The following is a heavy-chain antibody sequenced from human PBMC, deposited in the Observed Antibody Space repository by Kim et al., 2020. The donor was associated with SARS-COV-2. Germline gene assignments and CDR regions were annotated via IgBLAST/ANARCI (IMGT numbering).Heavy chain of an antibody. V-gene: IGHV3-23*01. J-gene: IGHJ6*02. CDR3: AKSYGEYYYYYGLDV. Sequence: GGSLRLSCAASGFTFIHYAMTLVRQAPGKGLELVSGISGSGGSTYYADSVKGRFTMSRDNSKNTLYLQMNSLRDEYTAVYYCAKSYGEYYYYYGLDVWGQGTTVSVSS. CDR2: ISGSGGST. D-gene: IGHD5-18*01. CDR1: GFTFIHYA.